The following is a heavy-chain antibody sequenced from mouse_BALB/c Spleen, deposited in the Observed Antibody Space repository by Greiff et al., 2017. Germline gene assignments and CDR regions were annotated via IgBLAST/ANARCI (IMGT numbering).Heavy chain of an antibody. V-gene: IGHV5-9-3*01. CDR3: AGGKTYFDY. CDR2: ISSGGSYT. CDR1: GFTFSSYA. D-gene: IGHD1-1*02. J-gene: IGHJ2*01. Sequence: EVKLMESGGGLVKPGGSLKLSCAASGFTFSSYAMSWVRQTPEKRLEWVATISSGGSYTYYPDSVKGRFTISRDNAKNTLYLQMSSLRSEDTAMYYCAGGKTYFDYWGQGTTLTVSS.